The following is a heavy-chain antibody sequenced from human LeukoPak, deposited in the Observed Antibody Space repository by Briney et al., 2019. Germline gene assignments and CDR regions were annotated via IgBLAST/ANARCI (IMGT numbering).Heavy chain of an antibody. CDR2: ISTDGSTT. D-gene: IGHD1-14*01. CDR3: ARLTAGVTSPPY. Sequence: GGSLRLSCTVSGFTFSSYWMHWVRQAPGKGLVWVSRISTDGSTTTYADSVKGRFTISRDNSKSTVYLQMNSLRAQDTTIYYCARLTAGVTSPPYWGQGTLVTVSS. CDR1: GFTFSSYW. J-gene: IGHJ4*02. V-gene: IGHV3-74*01.